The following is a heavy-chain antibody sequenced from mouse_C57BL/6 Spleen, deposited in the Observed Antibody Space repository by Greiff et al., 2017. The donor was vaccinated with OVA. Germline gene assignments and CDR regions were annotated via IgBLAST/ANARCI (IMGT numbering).Heavy chain of an antibody. CDR1: GFTFSDYG. CDR3: SRTLTGTGAMDY. J-gene: IGHJ4*01. V-gene: IGHV5-17*01. Sequence: DVKLVESGGGLVKPGGSLKLSCAASGFTFSDYGMHWVRQAPEKGLEWVAYISSGSSTIYYADTVKGLFTISRDNAKNTLFLQMTSLRSEDTAMYYCSRTLTGTGAMDYWGQGTSVTVSS. CDR2: ISSGSSTI. D-gene: IGHD4-1*01.